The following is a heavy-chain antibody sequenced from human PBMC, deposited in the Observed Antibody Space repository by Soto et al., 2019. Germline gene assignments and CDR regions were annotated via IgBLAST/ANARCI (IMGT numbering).Heavy chain of an antibody. V-gene: IGHV1-2*02. CDR1: GYTFTGHY. CDR3: AREVGRVGYSSSSCDY. D-gene: IGHD6-6*01. J-gene: IGHJ4*02. Sequence: QVQLVQSGAEVKKPGASVKVSCKASGYTFTGHYMYWVRQAFGQGLEWMGWINPDNGGTSYAQKFQGRVTMTTDTSIRTAYMELNRLTSDDTAVYYCAREVGRVGYSSSSCDYWGQGSLVTVST. CDR2: INPDNGGT.